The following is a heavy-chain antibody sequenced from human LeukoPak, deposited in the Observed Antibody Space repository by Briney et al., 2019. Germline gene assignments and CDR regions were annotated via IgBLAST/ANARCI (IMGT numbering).Heavy chain of an antibody. D-gene: IGHD2-8*02. V-gene: IGHV3-23*01. Sequence: GGSLRLSCAASGFTFSSYAMSWVRQAPGKGLEWVSAISGNGGSPYYADSVKGRFTISRDNSKNTLYLQMNSLRAEDTAVYYCAKDTRSGYYERRLDWWGQGTLVTVSS. J-gene: IGHJ4*02. CDR2: ISGNGGSP. CDR3: AKDTRSGYYERRLDW. CDR1: GFTFSSYA.